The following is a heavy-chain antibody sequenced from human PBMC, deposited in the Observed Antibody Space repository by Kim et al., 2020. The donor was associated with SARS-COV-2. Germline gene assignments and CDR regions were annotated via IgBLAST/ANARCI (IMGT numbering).Heavy chain of an antibody. J-gene: IGHJ6*02. CDR2: ISSSSSYT. CDR3: ASQKLMVGGYYYYGMDV. D-gene: IGHD3-10*02. Sequence: GGSLRLSCAASGFTFSDYYMSWIRQDPGKGLEWVSYISSSSSYTNYADSVKGRFTISRDNAKNSLYLQMNSLRAEDTAVYYCASQKLMVGGYYYYGMDVWGQGTTVTVSS. V-gene: IGHV3-11*06. CDR1: GFTFSDYY.